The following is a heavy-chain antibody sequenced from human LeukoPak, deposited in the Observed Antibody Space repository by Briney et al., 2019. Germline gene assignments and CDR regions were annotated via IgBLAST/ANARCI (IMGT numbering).Heavy chain of an antibody. J-gene: IGHJ4*02. D-gene: IGHD1-26*01. CDR3: AREWIVGATNLDY. CDR1: GYTFTGYY. CDR2: INPNSGGT. V-gene: IGHV1-2*06. Sequence: PEASLKVSCKASGYTFTGYYMHWVRQAPGQGLEWMGRINPNSGGTNYAQKFQGRVTMTRDTSISTAYMELSRLRSDDTAVYYCAREWIVGATNLDYWGQGTLVTVSS.